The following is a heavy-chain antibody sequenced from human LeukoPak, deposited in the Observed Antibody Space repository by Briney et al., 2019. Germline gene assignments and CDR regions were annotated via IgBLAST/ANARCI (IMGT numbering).Heavy chain of an antibody. J-gene: IGHJ4*02. CDR3: ARGSEWFGEPFDY. V-gene: IGHV1-2*02. CDR1: GYTFTSYD. Sequence: GASVKVSCKASGYTFTSYDINWVRQATGQGLEWMGWMNPNSGGTNYAQKFQGRVTMTRDTSISTAYMELSRLRSDDTAVYYCARGSEWFGEPFDYWGQGTLVTVSS. CDR2: MNPNSGGT. D-gene: IGHD3-10*01.